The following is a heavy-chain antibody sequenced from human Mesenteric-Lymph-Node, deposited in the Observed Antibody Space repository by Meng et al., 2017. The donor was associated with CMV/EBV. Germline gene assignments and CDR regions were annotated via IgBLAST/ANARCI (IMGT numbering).Heavy chain of an antibody. Sequence: GSLKISYTASGFTFGDYAMSWVRQAPGKGLEWVGFIRSKAYGGTTEYAASVKGRFTISRDDSKSIAYLQMNSLKTEDTAVYFCTGDEWGGYCSSTSCQSYGMDVWGQGTTVTVSS. J-gene: IGHJ6*02. V-gene: IGHV3-49*04. CDR1: GFTFGDYA. D-gene: IGHD2-2*01. CDR3: TGDEWGGYCSSTSCQSYGMDV. CDR2: IRSKAYGGTT.